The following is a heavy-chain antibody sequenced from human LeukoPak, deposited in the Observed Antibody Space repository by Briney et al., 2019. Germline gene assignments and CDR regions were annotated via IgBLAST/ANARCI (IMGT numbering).Heavy chain of an antibody. CDR2: MNPHRGNT. CDR3: ARSIETLTYSSSWYFPVDY. CDR1: VYTFTSYD. J-gene: IGHJ4*02. V-gene: IGHV1-8*01. Sequence: ASVKVSCKASVYTFTSYDINWVRQATGQGLECMGWMNPHRGNTGYAQKFQGRVTMTRNTSISTAYMELSSLRSEDTAAYYCARSIETLTYSSSWYFPVDYWGQGTLVTVSS. D-gene: IGHD6-13*01.